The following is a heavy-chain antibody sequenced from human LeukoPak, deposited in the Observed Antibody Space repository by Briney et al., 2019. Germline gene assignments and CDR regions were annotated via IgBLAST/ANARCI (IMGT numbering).Heavy chain of an antibody. Sequence: KPSETLSLTCTVSGGSISSHYWSWIRQPPGKGLEWIGYIYYSGSTNYNPSLKSRVTISVDTSKNQFSLKLSSVTAADTAVYYWAREKYYGFWSGPSSRWFDPWGQGTLVTVSS. CDR2: IYYSGST. CDR3: AREKYYGFWSGPSSRWFDP. J-gene: IGHJ5*02. V-gene: IGHV4-59*11. CDR1: GGSISSHY. D-gene: IGHD3-3*01.